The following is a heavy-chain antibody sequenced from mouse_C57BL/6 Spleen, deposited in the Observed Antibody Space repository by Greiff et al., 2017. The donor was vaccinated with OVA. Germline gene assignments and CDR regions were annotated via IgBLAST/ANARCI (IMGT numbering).Heavy chain of an antibody. D-gene: IGHD2-2*01. Sequence: QVQLKQPGAELVRPGSSVKLSCKASGYTFTSYWMHWVKQRPIQGLEWIGNIDPSDSETHYNQKFKDKATLTVDKSSSTAYMQLSSLTSEDSAVYYCARRGYDVYYFDYWGQGTTLTVSS. CDR2: IDPSDSET. CDR3: ARRGYDVYYFDY. J-gene: IGHJ2*01. CDR1: GYTFTSYW. V-gene: IGHV1-52*01.